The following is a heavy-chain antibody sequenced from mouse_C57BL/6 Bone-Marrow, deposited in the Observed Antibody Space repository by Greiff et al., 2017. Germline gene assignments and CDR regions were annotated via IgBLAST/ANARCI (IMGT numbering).Heavy chain of an antibody. Sequence: EVQLQPSGPELVKPGASVKISCKASGYTFTDYYMNWVKQSHGKSLEWIGDINPNNGGTSYNQKFKGKATLTVDKSSSTAYMELRSLTSEDSAVYYCARGFQDYWGQGTTLTVSS. CDR2: INPNNGGT. J-gene: IGHJ2*01. CDR1: GYTFTDYY. V-gene: IGHV1-26*01. CDR3: ARGFQDY.